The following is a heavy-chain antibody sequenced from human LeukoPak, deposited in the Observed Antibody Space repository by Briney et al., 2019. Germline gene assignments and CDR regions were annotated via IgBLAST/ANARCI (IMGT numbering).Heavy chain of an antibody. CDR1: GFTFSSYT. D-gene: IGHD1-20*01. CDR3: ARTHGTLTGTGFDY. CDR2: ISSSSRSI. Sequence: VGSLRLSCAASGFTFSSYTMNCVRQAPEKGLEWVSSISSSSRSIFYADSVRGRFTTSRDNAKNSLSLQMNSLRAEDTAVYYCARTHGTLTGTGFDYWGQGTLVTVSS. J-gene: IGHJ4*02. V-gene: IGHV3-21*01.